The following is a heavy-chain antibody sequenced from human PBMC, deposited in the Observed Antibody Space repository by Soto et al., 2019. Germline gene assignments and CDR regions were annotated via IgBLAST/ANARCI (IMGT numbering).Heavy chain of an antibody. Sequence: QITLKESGPTLVKPTQTLTLTCTFSGFSLTTSGVGVGWIHQPPGKALEWLALIYWDDDKRYSPSLKSRLTITKDTSKNQVVLTMANMDPVDTGTYYCAHRRAILGVVYGMDVWGQGTTVTVSS. CDR1: GFSLTTSGVG. CDR3: AHRRAILGVVYGMDV. CDR2: IYWDDDK. V-gene: IGHV2-5*02. D-gene: IGHD3-3*01. J-gene: IGHJ6*02.